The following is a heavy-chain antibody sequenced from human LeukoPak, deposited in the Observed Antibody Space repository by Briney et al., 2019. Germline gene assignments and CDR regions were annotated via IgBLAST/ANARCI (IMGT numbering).Heavy chain of an antibody. CDR1: GFTFSPYT. Sequence: GGSLRLSCAGSGFTFSPYTMNWVRQAPGKGLEWVSCISKGGTYIYYADSVRGRFTISRDNAKNSLYLQMNSLRAEDTAVSYCAREEDSTTIRSSYGMDVWGQGTTVTVSS. J-gene: IGHJ6*02. CDR2: ISKGGTYI. V-gene: IGHV3-21*01. D-gene: IGHD2/OR15-2a*01. CDR3: AREEDSTTIRSSYGMDV.